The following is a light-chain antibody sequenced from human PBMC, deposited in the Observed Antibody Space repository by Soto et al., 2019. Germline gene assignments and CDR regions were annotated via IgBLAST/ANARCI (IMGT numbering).Light chain of an antibody. J-gene: IGLJ1*01. V-gene: IGLV1-44*01. CDR3: AVWDDSLNGYV. CDR1: SSNIGSNT. Sequence: QSVLTQPPSASGTPGQRVTISCSGRSSNIGSNTVNWYQHLPRAAPKLLIQSNNQRPSGVPDRFSGSQSGTSASLAISGLQSEDEAVYYCAVWDDSLNGYVFGTGTKLTVL. CDR2: SNN.